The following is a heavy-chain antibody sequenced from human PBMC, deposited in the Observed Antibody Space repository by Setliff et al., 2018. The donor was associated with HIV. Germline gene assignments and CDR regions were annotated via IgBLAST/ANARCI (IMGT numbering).Heavy chain of an antibody. CDR3: ARGAVGTAGIDY. Sequence: SETLSLTCTVSSGSVSRSDYYWGWIRQTPGKGLEWIGSIYWSGLTFYNPSLKSRVTISVDTSKNQFSLKLSSVTAADTAVYHCARGAVGTAGIDYWGQGTLVTVSS. J-gene: IGHJ4*02. V-gene: IGHV4-39*07. CDR2: IYWSGLT. CDR1: SGSVSRSDYY. D-gene: IGHD1-1*01.